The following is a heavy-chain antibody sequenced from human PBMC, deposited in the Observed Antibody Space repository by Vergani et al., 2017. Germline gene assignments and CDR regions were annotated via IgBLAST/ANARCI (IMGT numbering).Heavy chain of an antibody. Sequence: EVQLVQSGAEVKKPGPTMKISCKVSGYTFTDHYMHWVKQAPGKGLEWMGLVDPEDGETIYAEKFKGRVTIAADTSTDTAHLELSSLSSEDTAVYYCATPPTVTTGGMEVWGQGTTVIVSS. J-gene: IGHJ6*02. CDR2: VDPEDGET. CDR1: GYTFTDHY. CDR3: ATPPTVTTGGMEV. D-gene: IGHD4-17*01. V-gene: IGHV1-69-2*01.